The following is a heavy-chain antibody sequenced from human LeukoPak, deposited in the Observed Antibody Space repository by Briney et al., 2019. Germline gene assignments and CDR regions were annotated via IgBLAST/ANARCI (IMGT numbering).Heavy chain of an antibody. CDR2: MNPNSGDT. CDR3: ARVAYDSSGYSIDYYYYGMDV. V-gene: IGHV1-8*01. CDR1: GYTFTSYD. D-gene: IGHD3-22*01. Sequence: ASVKVSCKASGYTFTSYDINWVRQATGQGLEWMGWMNPNSGDTGYAQKFQGRVTMTRNTSISTAYMELSSLRPEDTAVYYCARVAYDSSGYSIDYYYYGMDVWGQGTTVTVSS. J-gene: IGHJ6*02.